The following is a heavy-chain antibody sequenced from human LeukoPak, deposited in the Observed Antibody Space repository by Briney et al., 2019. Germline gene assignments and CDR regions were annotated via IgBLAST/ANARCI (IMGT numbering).Heavy chain of an antibody. J-gene: IGHJ6*03. CDR3: ARAGEVPAASTDYYYYYYMDV. CDR1: GGTFSSYA. Sequence: ASVKVSCKASGGTFSSYAISWVRQAPGQGLEWMGGIIPIFGTANYAQKFQGRVTITADESTSTAYMELSSQRSEDTAVYYCARAGEVPAASTDYYYYYYMDVWGKGTTVTISS. CDR2: IIPIFGTA. D-gene: IGHD2-2*01. V-gene: IGHV1-69*13.